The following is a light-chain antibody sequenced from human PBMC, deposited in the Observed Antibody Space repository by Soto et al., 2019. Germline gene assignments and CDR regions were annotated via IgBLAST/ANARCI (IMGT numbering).Light chain of an antibody. J-gene: IGLJ2*01. Sequence: QAVVTQPPSASATPGQRVTISCSGSSSNIGNNNAYWYQHVPGTAPKLIIHHNTLRPSWVPDRFSGSKSGTSASLAISRLQSDDDSDYYCAAWDDSLGAVVFGGGTQLTVL. V-gene: IGLV1-47*02. CDR3: AAWDDSLGAVV. CDR2: HNT. CDR1: SSNIGNNN.